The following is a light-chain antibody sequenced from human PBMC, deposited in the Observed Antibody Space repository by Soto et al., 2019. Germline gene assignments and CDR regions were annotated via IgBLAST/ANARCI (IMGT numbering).Light chain of an antibody. CDR1: QSVSNN. J-gene: IGKJ2*01. Sequence: EIVMTQSPATLSVSPGERATLACRASQSVSNNLAWYQQKPGKTPRLLIYGAPTLANGIPVRFSGSGSGTEFTITISSLQSEDFGVYYCQQDNYWPPVTFGQGTKLEIK. V-gene: IGKV3-15*01. CDR2: GAP. CDR3: QQDNYWPPVT.